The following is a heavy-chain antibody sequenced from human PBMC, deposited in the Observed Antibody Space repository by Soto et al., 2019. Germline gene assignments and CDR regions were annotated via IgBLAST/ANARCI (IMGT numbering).Heavy chain of an antibody. J-gene: IGHJ3*02. Sequence: SVQVSCKASGFTFTSSAVQWVRQARGQRLEWIGWIVVGSGHTNYAQKFQERVTITRDMSTGTAYMELSSLRSEDTAVYYCAAGVGDISGYYRHDAFDIWCQWTIVTV. D-gene: IGHD3-22*01. CDR3: AAGVGDISGYYRHDAFDI. CDR1: GFTFTSSA. CDR2: IVVGSGHT. V-gene: IGHV1-58*01.